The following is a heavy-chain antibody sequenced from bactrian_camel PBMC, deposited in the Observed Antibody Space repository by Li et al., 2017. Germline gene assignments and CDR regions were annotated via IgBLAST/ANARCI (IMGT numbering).Heavy chain of an antibody. Sequence: VQLVESGGGSVQAGGSLRLSCVVSGYTYSINCMGWFRQIPDKEREGVAGIESDGSTSYADSVKGRFTVSQDSAKNILYLQMNSLKPEDTAVYYCAADEEEYLGQCAAVIAGTVAGYNYTYWGQGTQVTVS. D-gene: IGHD6*01. CDR2: IESDGST. CDR3: AADEEEYLGQCAAVIAGTVAGYNYTY. CDR1: GYTYSINC. J-gene: IGHJ4*01. V-gene: IGHV3S53*01.